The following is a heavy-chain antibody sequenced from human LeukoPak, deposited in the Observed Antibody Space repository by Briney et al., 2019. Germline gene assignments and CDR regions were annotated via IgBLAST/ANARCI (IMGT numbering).Heavy chain of an antibody. CDR1: GGSISSYY. Sequence: SETLSLTCTVSGGSISSYYWSWIRQPPGKGLEWIGYIYYSGSTNYNPSLKSRVTISVDTSKNQFSLKLSSVTAADTAVYYCARVYCGGGTCYYDFDYWGQGTLVTVSS. CDR3: ARVYCGGGTCYYDFDY. D-gene: IGHD2-15*01. V-gene: IGHV4-59*01. J-gene: IGHJ4*02. CDR2: IYYSGST.